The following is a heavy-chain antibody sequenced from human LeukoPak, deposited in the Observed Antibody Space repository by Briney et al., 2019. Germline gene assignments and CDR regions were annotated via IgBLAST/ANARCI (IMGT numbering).Heavy chain of an antibody. Sequence: SETLSLTCTVSGDSISSSDYYWGWIRQPPGKGLEWIGTIYYSGSTYYNPSLKSRVTMSVDTSKNQFSLKLSSVTAADTAVYYCARQQSSSFDYFDYWGRGALVTVSS. V-gene: IGHV4-39*01. CDR3: ARQQSSSFDYFDY. CDR2: IYYSGST. J-gene: IGHJ4*02. CDR1: GDSISSSDYY. D-gene: IGHD6-13*01.